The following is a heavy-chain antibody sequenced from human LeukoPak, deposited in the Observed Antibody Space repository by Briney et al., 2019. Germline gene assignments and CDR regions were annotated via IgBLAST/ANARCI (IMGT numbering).Heavy chain of an antibody. J-gene: IGHJ4*02. CDR1: GDSTSSGDYY. Sequence: PSETLSLTCTVSGDSTSSGDYYWSWIHQPPGKGLEWLGYIYYSGNTYYNPSLQSRLTISLDTSKNQFSLRLTSVTAADTAVYYCARVWAGTYYFDYWGQGTPITVSS. CDR3: ARVWAGTYYFDY. D-gene: IGHD1-7*01. CDR2: IYYSGNT. V-gene: IGHV4-30-4*08.